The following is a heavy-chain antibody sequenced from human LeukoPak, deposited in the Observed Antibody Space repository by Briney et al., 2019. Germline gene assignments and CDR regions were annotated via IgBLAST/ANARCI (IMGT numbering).Heavy chain of an antibody. Sequence: ASVKVSCKASGYTFTSYAMHWVRQAPEQRLEWMGWINAGNGNTKYSQKFQGRVTITRDTSASTAYMELSSLRSEDTAVYYCARGTSDYGGIDYWGQGTLVTVSS. CDR2: INAGNGNT. V-gene: IGHV1-3*01. CDR1: GYTFTSYA. CDR3: ARGTSDYGGIDY. J-gene: IGHJ4*02. D-gene: IGHD4-23*01.